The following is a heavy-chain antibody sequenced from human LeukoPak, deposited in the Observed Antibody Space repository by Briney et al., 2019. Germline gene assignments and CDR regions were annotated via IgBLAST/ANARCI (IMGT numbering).Heavy chain of an antibody. CDR3: ASTLYSSSWYPWFDP. J-gene: IGHJ5*02. D-gene: IGHD6-13*01. CDR1: GYTLTELS. Sequence: GASVKVSCKVSGYTLTELSTHWVRQAPGKGLEWMGGFDTEDGETIYAQKFQGRVTMTEDTSTDTAYMELSSLRSEDTAVYYCASTLYSSSWYPWFDPWGQGTLVTVSS. CDR2: FDTEDGET. V-gene: IGHV1-24*01.